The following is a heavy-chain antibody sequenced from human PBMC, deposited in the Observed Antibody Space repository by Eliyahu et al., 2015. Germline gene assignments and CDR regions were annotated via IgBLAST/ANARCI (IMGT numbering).Heavy chain of an antibody. D-gene: IGHD3-22*01. J-gene: IGHJ4*02. CDR1: GGSISNSSYY. Sequence: QLQLQESGPGLVKPSETLSLTCTVSGGSISNSSYYWDWIRQPPGKGLEWIGSIYYSGNTYYNPSLKSRVTVSADTSKNQFSLKLTSVTAADSAVFYCAGLVVGGPVGGDYWSQGTLVTVSS. CDR3: AGLVVGGPVGGDY. CDR2: IYYSGNT. V-gene: IGHV4-39*01.